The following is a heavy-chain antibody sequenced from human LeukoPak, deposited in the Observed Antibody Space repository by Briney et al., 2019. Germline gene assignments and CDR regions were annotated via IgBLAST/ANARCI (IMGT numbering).Heavy chain of an antibody. D-gene: IGHD3-22*01. CDR2: IYYSGNT. CDR1: GGSISSYY. J-gene: IGHJ3*02. V-gene: IGHV4-30-4*08. Sequence: PSETLSLTCTVSGGSISSYYWSWLRQPPGKGLEWIGYIYYSGNTYYNPSLKSRVTISVDTSKKQFSLKLSSVTAADTAVYYCARATITMMVGIPADAFDIWGQGTMVTVSS. CDR3: ARATITMMVGIPADAFDI.